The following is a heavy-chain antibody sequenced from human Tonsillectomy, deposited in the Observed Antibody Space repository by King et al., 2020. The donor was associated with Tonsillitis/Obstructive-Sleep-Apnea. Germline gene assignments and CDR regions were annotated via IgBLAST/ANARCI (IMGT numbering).Heavy chain of an antibody. J-gene: IGHJ4*02. CDR1: GYTFTTYG. Sequence: QLVQSGAEVKKPGASVKVSCKASGYTFTTYGISWVRQAPGQGLEWMGRVSTYNGNTNYAQKLQGRVNMNTDTSTSTAYMELRSLSSDDTAVYYCACETYFDYWGQGTLVTVSS. CDR3: ACETYFDY. V-gene: IGHV1-18*01. CDR2: VSTYNGNT.